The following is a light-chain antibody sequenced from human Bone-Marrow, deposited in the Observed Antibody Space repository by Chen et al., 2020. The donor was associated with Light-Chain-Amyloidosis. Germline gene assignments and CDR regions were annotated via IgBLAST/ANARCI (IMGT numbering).Light chain of an antibody. V-gene: IGKV3-11*01. CDR2: DAS. J-gene: IGKJ4*01. CDR1: QSVSSY. CDR3: QQRSNWPLT. Sequence: DTVLTQSTATLSLSPGEIATLPCRASQSVSSYLAWYQQKPGQAPSLLIYDASNRATGIPARFSGSGSGTDFTLTISSLEPEDFAVYYCQQRSNWPLTFGGGIKVEIK.